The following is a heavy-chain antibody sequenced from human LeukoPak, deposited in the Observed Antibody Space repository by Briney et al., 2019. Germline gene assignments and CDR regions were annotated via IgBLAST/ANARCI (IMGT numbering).Heavy chain of an antibody. V-gene: IGHV3-23*01. D-gene: IGHD4-23*01. J-gene: IGHJ4*02. CDR3: AKDQGEAVVPRRFDY. Sequence: PGGSLRLSCTASGFTFSNFAMSWARQAPGKGLEGFSTIYYSGDNAYSADSVKGRFTVSRDNSRNTLYLQMNNLRADDTAVYYCAKDQGEAVVPRRFDYWGQGTLVIVSS. CDR1: GFTFSNFA. CDR2: IYYSGDNA.